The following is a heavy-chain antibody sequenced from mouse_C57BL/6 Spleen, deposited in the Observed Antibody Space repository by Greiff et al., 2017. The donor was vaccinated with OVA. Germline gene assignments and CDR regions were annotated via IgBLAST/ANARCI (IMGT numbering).Heavy chain of an antibody. Sequence: EVHLVESGGGLVKPGGSLKLSCAASGFTFSDYGMHWVSQAPEKGLEWVAYISSGSGTIYYADTVKGRVTFSRAQAKNTLFLQMTSLRSEDTTMYYCARNYDYDWYFDVWGTGTTVTVSS. CDR2: ISSGSGTI. J-gene: IGHJ1*03. CDR3: ARNYDYDWYFDV. CDR1: GFTFSDYG. D-gene: IGHD2-4*01. V-gene: IGHV5-17*01.